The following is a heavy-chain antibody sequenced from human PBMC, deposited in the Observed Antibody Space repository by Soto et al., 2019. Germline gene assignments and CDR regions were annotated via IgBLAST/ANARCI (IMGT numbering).Heavy chain of an antibody. CDR1: SYSISSGSY. CDR3: ARVHVMVVAGSTFDY. CDR2: IYHGGTT. V-gene: IGHV4-38-2*02. Sequence: SETLSLTCTVSSYSISSGSYWAWIRQPPGKGPEWIASIYHGGTTFYNPSLKSRITISVDTSNNQFSLKLTSVTAADTAVYYCARVHVMVVAGSTFDYWGHGTLVTVSS. J-gene: IGHJ4*01. D-gene: IGHD6-19*01.